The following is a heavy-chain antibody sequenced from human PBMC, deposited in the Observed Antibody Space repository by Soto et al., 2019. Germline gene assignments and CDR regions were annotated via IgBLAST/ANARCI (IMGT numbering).Heavy chain of an antibody. CDR3: ARDLDCVERGAQLVHDY. CDR1: GYTFTSYY. V-gene: IGHV1-46*01. CDR2: INPSGGST. D-gene: IGHD6-13*01. J-gene: IGHJ4*01. Sequence: QVQLVQSGAEVKKPGASVKVSCKADGYTFTSYYMHWVLQAHGQGLDWMGIINPSGGSTSYAQKFQGRVTMTRDTSTSTVYMELSSLIAEDMAVYYWARDLDCVERGAQLVHDYWGHVTLVPVSS.